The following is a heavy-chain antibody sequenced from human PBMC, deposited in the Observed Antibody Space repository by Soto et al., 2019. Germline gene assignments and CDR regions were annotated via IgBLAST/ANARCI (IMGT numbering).Heavy chain of an antibody. J-gene: IGHJ5*02. CDR2: ISAYDGKT. CDR1: GYTFNTYG. V-gene: IGHV1-18*01. CDR3: ARDPHEFWTSYWFDP. D-gene: IGHD3-3*01. Sequence: GASVKVSCKTSGYTFNTYGIDWVRQAPGQGLESMGWISAYDGKTNYADKFQGRVTLTTDTSTSTAYMELRSLRSDDTAIYYCARDPHEFWTSYWFDPWGQGTPVTVSS.